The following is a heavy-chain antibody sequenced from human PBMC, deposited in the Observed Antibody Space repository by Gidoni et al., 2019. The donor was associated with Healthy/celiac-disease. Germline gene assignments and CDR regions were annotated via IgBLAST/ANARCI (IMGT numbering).Heavy chain of an antibody. CDR3: AAAPNIAALHWYFDL. Sequence: QLQLQESVPGLVTPSETPSLTCTVSGGSLSSSSYYWGWIRQPPGKGLEWIGSIYYSGSTYYNPSLKSRVTISVDTSKNQFSLKLSSVTAADTAVYYCAAAPNIAALHWYFDLWGRGTLVTVSS. CDR1: GGSLSSSSYY. V-gene: IGHV4-39*05. J-gene: IGHJ2*01. CDR2: IYYSGST. D-gene: IGHD6-6*01.